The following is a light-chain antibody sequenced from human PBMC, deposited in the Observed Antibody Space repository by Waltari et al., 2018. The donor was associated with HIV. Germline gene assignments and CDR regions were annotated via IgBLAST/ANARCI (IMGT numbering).Light chain of an antibody. J-gene: IGKJ1*01. Sequence: DIVMTQSPDSLAVSLGERATINCKSSQSVLYNSNNKKPGQPPKLLIYWASTRESGVPDRFSGSGSGTDFTLTISSLQAEDVAVYYCQQYYNTPPAFGQGTRVEIK. V-gene: IGKV4-1*01. CDR2: WAS. CDR3: QQYYNTPPA. CDR1: QSVLYNSNNK.